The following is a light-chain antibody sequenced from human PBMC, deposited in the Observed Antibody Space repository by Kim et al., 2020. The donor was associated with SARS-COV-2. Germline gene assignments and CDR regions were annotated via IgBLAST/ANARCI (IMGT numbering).Light chain of an antibody. CDR3: SSFAGSNNPV. V-gene: IGLV2-8*01. Sequence: QSALTQPPSASGSTGQSVTISCTGTSSDVGGYNYVSWYQQHPGKAPKLMIYEVSKRPSGVPDRFSGSKSGNTASLTVSGLQAEGEADYYCSSFAGSNNPVFGGGTQLTVL. CDR1: SSDVGGYNY. J-gene: IGLJ2*01. CDR2: EVS.